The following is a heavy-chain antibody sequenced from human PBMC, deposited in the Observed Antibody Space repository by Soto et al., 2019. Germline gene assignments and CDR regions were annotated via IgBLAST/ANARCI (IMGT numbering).Heavy chain of an antibody. V-gene: IGHV4-30-4*01. CDR1: GGSISSGDYY. CDR2: IYYSGNT. CDR3: ARAYSGYAYNYFDP. J-gene: IGHJ5*02. D-gene: IGHD5-12*01. Sequence: SETLSLTCTVSGGSISSGDYYWSWIRQPPGKGLEWIAYIYYSGNTYYNPSLKSRVSISADTSKNQFSLNLNSVTAADTAVYYCARAYSGYAYNYFDPWGQGTLVTVSS.